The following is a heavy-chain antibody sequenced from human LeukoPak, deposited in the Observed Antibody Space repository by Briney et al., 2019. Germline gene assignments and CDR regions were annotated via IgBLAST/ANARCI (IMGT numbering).Heavy chain of an antibody. J-gene: IGHJ4*02. CDR1: GFTFSS. D-gene: IGHD3-9*01. V-gene: IGHV3-48*04. CDR2: ISHSSSTI. Sequence: GGSLRLSCAASGFTFSSMNWVRQAPGKGLEWVSYISHSSSTIYYADSVKGRFTSSWDNAKKSLYLQMNSLRAEDTAVYYCARSGKIYFDWLLDYWGQGTLVTVSS. CDR3: ARSGKIYFDWLLDY.